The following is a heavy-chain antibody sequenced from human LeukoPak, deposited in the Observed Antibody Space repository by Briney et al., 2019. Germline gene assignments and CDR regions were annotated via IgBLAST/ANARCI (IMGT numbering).Heavy chain of an antibody. CDR1: GFTFSDYS. CDR3: ASKNIY. J-gene: IGHJ4*02. V-gene: IGHV3-23*01. CDR2: ISPAGDST. Sequence: GGSLRLSCAASGFTFSDYSMSWVRQAPGAGLEWVSAISPAGDSTTDADSVKGRFTISRDNSKSTLYLQMNSLRAEDTAVYYCASKNIYWGQGTLVTVSS.